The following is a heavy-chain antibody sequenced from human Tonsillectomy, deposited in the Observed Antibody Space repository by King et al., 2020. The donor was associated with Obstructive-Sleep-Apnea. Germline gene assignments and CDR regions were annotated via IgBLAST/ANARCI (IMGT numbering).Heavy chain of an antibody. Sequence: VQLVESGGGLVQPGGSLRLSCSASGFTFSSCAMHCVRQAPGKGLKYVSSISSNGVSTYYADSVKSRFTISRDNSKKTLYLQMSSLRAEDTAVYYCVKDSAVDYWGQGTLVTVSS. J-gene: IGHJ4*02. CDR2: ISSNGVST. CDR3: VKDSAVDY. CDR1: GFTFSSCA. V-gene: IGHV3-64D*06.